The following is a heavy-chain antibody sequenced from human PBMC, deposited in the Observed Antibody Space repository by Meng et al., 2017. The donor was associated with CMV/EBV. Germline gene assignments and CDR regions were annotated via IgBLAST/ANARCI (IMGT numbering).Heavy chain of an antibody. J-gene: IGHJ6*02. CDR3: AREKDGYNPYYYGMDL. V-gene: IGHV3-21*01. D-gene: IGHD5-24*01. CDR2: ISSSSRYI. Sequence: GESLKISCAASGFPFSSYSMNWVRQAPGKGLEWVSSISSSSRYIYYADAVKGRFTISTDNANNSLYLQMNSLRAEDTAVYDCAREKDGYNPYYYGMDLWGQGTTVTVSS. CDR1: GFPFSSYS.